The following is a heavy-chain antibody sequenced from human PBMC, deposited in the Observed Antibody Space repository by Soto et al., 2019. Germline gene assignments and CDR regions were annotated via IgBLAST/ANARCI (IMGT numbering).Heavy chain of an antibody. CDR3: AKDGRGVGATSAFDI. CDR2: ISDTGAST. V-gene: IGHV3-23*01. Sequence: EVRLLEAGGGLKQPGGSLRLSCAASGFTFKESAMNWVRQAPGKGLEWVASISDTGASTWYAESVRGRLSISRDNSKNTLYLQMNSLRAEDTAVYYCAKDGRGVGATSAFDIWGQGTMVTVSS. J-gene: IGHJ3*02. D-gene: IGHD1-26*01. CDR1: GFTFKESA.